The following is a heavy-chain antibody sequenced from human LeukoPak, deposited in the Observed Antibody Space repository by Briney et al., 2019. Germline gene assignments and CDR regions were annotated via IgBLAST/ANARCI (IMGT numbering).Heavy chain of an antibody. J-gene: IGHJ4*02. CDR3: AKFGQYSGSWQFDY. D-gene: IGHD1-26*01. CDR1: GFTFSSYA. CDR2: ISGSGGST. V-gene: IGHV3-23*01. Sequence: GGSLRLSCAASGFTFSSYAMSWVRQAPGKGLEWVSAISGSGGSTYYADSVKGRFTISRDNSKNTLYLQMSSLRAEDTAVYYCAKFGQYSGSWQFDYWGQGTLVTVSS.